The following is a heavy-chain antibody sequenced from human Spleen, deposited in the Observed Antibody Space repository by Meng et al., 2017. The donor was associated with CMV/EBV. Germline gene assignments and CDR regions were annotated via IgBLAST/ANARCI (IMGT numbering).Heavy chain of an antibody. J-gene: IGHJ6*02. CDR1: GYY. CDR2: INHRGST. D-gene: IGHD5-12*01. CDR3: ARGRGYSGYAHYYYYYYGMDV. V-gene: IGHV4-34*01. Sequence: GYYWSWIRQPPGKGLEWIGEINHRGSTNYNPSLKSRVTISVDTSKNQFSLKLSSVTAADTAVYYCARGRGYSGYAHYYYYYYGMDVWGQGTTVTVSS.